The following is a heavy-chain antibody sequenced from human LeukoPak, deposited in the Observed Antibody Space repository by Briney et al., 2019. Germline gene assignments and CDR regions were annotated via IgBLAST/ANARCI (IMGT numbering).Heavy chain of an antibody. V-gene: IGHV3-74*01. CDR3: AKDEVPGFAPWYFDY. J-gene: IGHJ4*02. Sequence: GGSLRLSCKVSGFTLNSYWMHWVRQAPGKGLVLVARMNNDGRVISYADSVKGRFTISRDNSKNTLYLQMNSLRAEDTAVYYCAKDEVPGFAPWYFDYWGQGTLVTVSS. CDR2: MNNDGRVI. D-gene: IGHD3-10*01. CDR1: GFTLNSYW.